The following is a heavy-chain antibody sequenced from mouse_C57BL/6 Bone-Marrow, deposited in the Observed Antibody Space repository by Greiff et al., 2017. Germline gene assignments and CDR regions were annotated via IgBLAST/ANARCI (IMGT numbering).Heavy chain of an antibody. J-gene: IGHJ2*01. D-gene: IGHD2-5*01. CDR3: ARHAYYSRDY. Sequence: EVQGVESGGDLVKPGGSLKLSCAASGFTFSSYGMSWVRQTPDKRLEWVATISSGGSYTYYPDSVKGRFTISRDNAKNTLYLQMSSLKSEDTAMYYCARHAYYSRDYWGQGTTLTVSS. CDR1: GFTFSSYG. V-gene: IGHV5-6*01. CDR2: ISSGGSYT.